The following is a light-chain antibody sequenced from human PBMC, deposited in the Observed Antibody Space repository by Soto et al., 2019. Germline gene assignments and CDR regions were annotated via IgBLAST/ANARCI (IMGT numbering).Light chain of an antibody. CDR3: QQYNNWPPWT. CDR1: QSVSSK. CDR2: GAS. Sequence: ETVMTQSPATLSLSPGERATLSVMSSQSVSSKLAWYQQKPGQAPRLLMYGASTRATGIPARFSGSGSGTEFTLTISSLQSEDFAVYYCQQYNNWPPWTFGQGTKVDIK. J-gene: IGKJ1*01. V-gene: IGKV3-15*01.